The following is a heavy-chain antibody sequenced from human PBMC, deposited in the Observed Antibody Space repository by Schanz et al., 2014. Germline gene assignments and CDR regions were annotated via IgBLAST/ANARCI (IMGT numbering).Heavy chain of an antibody. V-gene: IGHV3-7*01. Sequence: VRVVESGGDLVLPGGSLRLSCDGSGFTFNTYLMGWVRQVPGKGLEWVATISEDGSEKNYGDSVKGRFAVSRDNSKNSVDLQMNSLRAEDTALYYCVRAPGRKWLAPTAINSFDVWGQGTLVTVSS. CDR1: GFTFNTYL. D-gene: IGHD5-12*01. CDR2: ISEDGSEK. J-gene: IGHJ4*02. CDR3: VRAPGRKWLAPTAINSFDV.